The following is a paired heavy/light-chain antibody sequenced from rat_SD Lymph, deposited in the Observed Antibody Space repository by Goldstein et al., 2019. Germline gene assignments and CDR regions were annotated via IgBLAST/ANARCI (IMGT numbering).Light chain of an antibody. V-gene: IGKV16S1*01. CDR2: SGS. CDR1: KSISKY. Sequence: DVQMTQSPSNLAASPGESVSINCKASKSISKYLAWYQQKPGKANKLLIYSGSTLQSGTPSRFSGSGSGTDFTLTIRNLEPEDFGLYYCQQHNEYPLTFGSGTKLEIK. CDR3: QQHNEYPLT. J-gene: IGKJ5*01.
Heavy chain of an antibody. CDR2: IRNKANGYTT. D-gene: IGHD5-1*01. J-gene: IGHJ2*01. V-gene: IGHV7-7*01. Sequence: EVKLLESGGGLVQPGGSMRLSCAASGFTFTDFYMNWIRQPAGKAPEWLGFIRNKANGYTTEYNPSVKGRFTISRDNTQNMLYLQMNTLRAEDTATYYCANWELGYWGQGVMVTVSS. CDR3: ANWELGY. CDR1: GFTFTDFY.